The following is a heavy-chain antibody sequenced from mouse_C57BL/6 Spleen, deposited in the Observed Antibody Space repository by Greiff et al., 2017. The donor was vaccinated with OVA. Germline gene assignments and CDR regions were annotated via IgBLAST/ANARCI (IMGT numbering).Heavy chain of an antibody. V-gene: IGHV1-69*01. J-gene: IGHJ4*01. CDR1: GYTFTSYW. CDR3: ARNYGYDAGYAMDY. CDR2: IDPSDSYT. Sequence: QVQLQQPGAELVMPGASVKLSCKASGYTFTSYWMHWVKQRPGQGLEWIGEIDPSDSYTNYNQKFKGKSTLTVDKSSSTAYMQLSSLTSEESAVYYCARNYGYDAGYAMDYWGQGTSVTVSS. D-gene: IGHD2-2*01.